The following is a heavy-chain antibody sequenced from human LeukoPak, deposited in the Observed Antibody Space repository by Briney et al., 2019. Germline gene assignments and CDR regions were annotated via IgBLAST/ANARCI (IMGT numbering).Heavy chain of an antibody. J-gene: IGHJ4*02. D-gene: IGHD1-26*01. CDR1: GGSFSGYY. CDR2: INHSGST. Sequence: SETLSLTCAVYGGSFSGYYWSWIRQPPGKGLEWIGEINHSGSTNYNPSLKSRVTISVDTSKNQFSLKLSSVTAADTAVYYCARDIVGVTRAFGYWGQGTLATVSS. CDR3: ARDIVGVTRAFGY. V-gene: IGHV4-34*01.